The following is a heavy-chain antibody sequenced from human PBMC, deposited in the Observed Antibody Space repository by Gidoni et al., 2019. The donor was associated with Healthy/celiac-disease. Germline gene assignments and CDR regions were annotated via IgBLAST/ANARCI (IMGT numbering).Heavy chain of an antibody. V-gene: IGHV3-23*01. CDR1: GFTFSSYA. CDR3: AKASHFWSGYYYYYYMDV. J-gene: IGHJ6*03. Sequence: EVQLLESGGGLVQPGGSLRLSCAASGFTFSSYAMSWVRQAPGKGLEWVSAISGSGGSTYYADSVKGRFTISRDNSKNTLYLQMNSLRAEDTAVYYCAKASHFWSGYYYYYYMDVWGKGTTVTVSS. CDR2: ISGSGGST. D-gene: IGHD3-3*02.